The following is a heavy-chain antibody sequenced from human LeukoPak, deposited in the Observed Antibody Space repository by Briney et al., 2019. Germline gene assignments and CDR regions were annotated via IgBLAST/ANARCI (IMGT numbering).Heavy chain of an antibody. CDR1: GFTVSSNY. D-gene: IGHD2-8*02. Sequence: GGSLRLSCAASGFTVSSNYMSWVRQAPRKGLEWVSVLYSGGSTYYADSVKGRFTISRDNSKNTLYLQMNSLRVEDTAVYYCARDNDCTGGSCYTFDYWGQGTLVTVSS. CDR3: ARDNDCTGGSCYTFDY. CDR2: LYSGGST. J-gene: IGHJ4*02. V-gene: IGHV3-53*01.